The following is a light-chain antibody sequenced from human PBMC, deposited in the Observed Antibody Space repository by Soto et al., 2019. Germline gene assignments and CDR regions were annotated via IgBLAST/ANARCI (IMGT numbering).Light chain of an antibody. J-gene: IGLJ1*01. CDR2: RNN. CDR3: AAWDDSLSGGKV. CDR1: SSNIGSNY. V-gene: IGLV1-47*01. Sequence: QSVLTQPPSASGTPGQRVTISCSGSSSNIGSNYVYWYQQLPGTAPKLLIYRNNQRPSGVPDRFSGSKSGTSASLAISGLRSEDEADYYCAAWDDSLSGGKVFGTGTKLTV.